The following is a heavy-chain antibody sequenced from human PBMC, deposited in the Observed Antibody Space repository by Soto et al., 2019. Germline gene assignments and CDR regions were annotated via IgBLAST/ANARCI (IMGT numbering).Heavy chain of an antibody. D-gene: IGHD4-17*01. CDR2: ISAYNGNT. Sequence: QVQLVQSGAEVKKPGASVKVSCKASGYTFTSYGISWVRPAPGQGLEWMGWISAYNGNTNEAQKLQGRVTRTTDPSTSKAYMERRSLRSDDTAVYYCASGGSYGEGWFDPWGQGTLVTVSS. V-gene: IGHV1-18*01. CDR1: GYTFTSYG. J-gene: IGHJ5*02. CDR3: ASGGSYGEGWFDP.